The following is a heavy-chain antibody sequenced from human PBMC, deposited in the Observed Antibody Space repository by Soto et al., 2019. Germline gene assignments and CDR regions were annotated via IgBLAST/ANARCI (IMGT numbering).Heavy chain of an antibody. D-gene: IGHD6-13*01. J-gene: IGHJ5*02. CDR3: ARDSHLGSSCYLYNWFDP. Sequence: GASVKVSCKASGYTFTSYGISWVRQAPGQGLEWMGWISAYNGNTNYAQKLQGRVTMTTDTSTSTAYMELRSLRSDDTAVYYCARDSHLGSSCYLYNWFDPWGQGTLVTVSS. CDR2: ISAYNGNT. V-gene: IGHV1-18*04. CDR1: GYTFTSYG.